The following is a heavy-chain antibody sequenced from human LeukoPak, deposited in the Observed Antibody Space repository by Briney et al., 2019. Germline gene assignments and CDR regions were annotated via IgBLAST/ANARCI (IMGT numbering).Heavy chain of an antibody. CDR1: GGSISSYY. CDR3: ARRGNSWYAEYFQH. J-gene: IGHJ1*01. V-gene: IGHV4-59*12. CDR2: IYYSGST. D-gene: IGHD6-13*01. Sequence: PSETLSLTCTVSGGSISSYYWSWIRQPPGKGLEWIGYIYYSGSTNYNPSLKSRVTISVDTSKNQFSLKLSSVTAADTAVYYCARRGNSWYAEYFQHWGQGTLVTVSS.